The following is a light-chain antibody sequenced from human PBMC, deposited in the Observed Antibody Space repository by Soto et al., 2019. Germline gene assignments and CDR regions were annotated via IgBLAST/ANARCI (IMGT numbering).Light chain of an antibody. Sequence: QSALTQPASVSGSPGQSITISCTGTSSDVGGYNLVSWYQQHPGKAHKLMIYEGSQRPSGVSNRFSGSKSGNTASLTISGLQAEDEADYYCYSYAGRNLYVFGTGTKVTVL. CDR3: YSYAGRNLYV. J-gene: IGLJ1*01. CDR1: SSDVGGYNL. CDR2: EGS. V-gene: IGLV2-23*01.